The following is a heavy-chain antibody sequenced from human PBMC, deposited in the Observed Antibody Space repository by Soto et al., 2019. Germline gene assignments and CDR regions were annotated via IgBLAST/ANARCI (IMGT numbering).Heavy chain of an antibody. V-gene: IGHV5-10-1*01. J-gene: IGHJ6*02. CDR2: IDPSDSYT. CDR3: AVHSIAAAGTESYYYYGMDV. CDR1: GYSFTSYW. Sequence: GESLKISCKGSGYSFTSYWISWVRQMPGKGLEWMGRIDPSDSYTNYSPSFQGHVTISADKSISTAYLQWSSLKASDTAMCYCAVHSIAAAGTESYYYYGMDVWGQGTTVTVSS. D-gene: IGHD6-13*01.